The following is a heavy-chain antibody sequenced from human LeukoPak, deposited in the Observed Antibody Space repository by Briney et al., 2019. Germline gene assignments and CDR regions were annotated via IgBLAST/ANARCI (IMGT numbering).Heavy chain of an antibody. D-gene: IGHD3-10*01. CDR2: IYSGGPI. J-gene: IGHJ4*02. CDR1: RLTVSSNH. V-gene: IGHV3-66*01. Sequence: GGSLRLSCAASRLTVSSNHMSWVRQAPGKGLEWVSVIYSGGPIYYADSVKGRFTISRDNAKNSLYLQMNSLRAEDTAVYYCARRLLWFGEFLDYWGQGTLVTVSS. CDR3: ARRLLWFGEFLDY.